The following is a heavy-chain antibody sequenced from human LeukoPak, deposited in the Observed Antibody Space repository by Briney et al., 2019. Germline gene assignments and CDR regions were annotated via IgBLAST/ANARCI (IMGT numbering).Heavy chain of an antibody. D-gene: IGHD3-3*01. CDR1: GFTFSDYV. CDR3: ARDSYYDFWSGYSGRGDY. V-gene: IGHV3-48*01. Sequence: PGRSLRLSCVASGFTFSDYVMHWVRQAPGKGLEWVSYISSSSSTIYYADSVKGRFTISRDNAKNSLYLQMNSLRAEDTAVYYCARDSYYDFWSGYSGRGDYWGQGTLVTVSS. CDR2: ISSSSSTI. J-gene: IGHJ4*02.